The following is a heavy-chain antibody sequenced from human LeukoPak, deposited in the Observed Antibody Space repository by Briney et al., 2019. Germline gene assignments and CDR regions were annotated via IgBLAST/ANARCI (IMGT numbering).Heavy chain of an antibody. D-gene: IGHD6-13*01. J-gene: IGHJ5*02. CDR2: INHSGST. V-gene: IGHV4-34*01. Sequence: KPSETLSLTCAVYGGSFSGYYWSWIRQPPGKGLEWIGEINHSGSTNYNPSLKSRVTISVDTSKNQFSLKLSSVTAADTAVYYCARGRGIAASGGWFDPWGQGTLVTVSS. CDR3: ARGRGIAASGGWFDP. CDR1: GGSFSGYY.